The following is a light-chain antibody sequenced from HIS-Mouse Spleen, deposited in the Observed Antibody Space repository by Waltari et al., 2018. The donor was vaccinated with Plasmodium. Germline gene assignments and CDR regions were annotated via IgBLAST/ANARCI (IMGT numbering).Light chain of an antibody. Sequence: EIAFTQSPATLSLSPGERATLACRASQSVSSYLAWYQQKPGQAPRLLIYDASNRATGIPARFSGSGSGTDFTLTISSLEPEDFAVYYCQQRSNWPRVLTFGGGTKVEIK. CDR1: QSVSSY. J-gene: IGKJ4*01. CDR2: DAS. CDR3: QQRSNWPRVLT. V-gene: IGKV3-11*01.